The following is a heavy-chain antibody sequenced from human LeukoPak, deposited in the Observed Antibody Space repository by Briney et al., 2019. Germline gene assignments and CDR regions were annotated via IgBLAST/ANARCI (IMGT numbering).Heavy chain of an antibody. CDR1: GFTFSSYE. D-gene: IGHD3-9*01. Sequence: GGSLRLSYAASGFTFSSYEMNWVRQAPGKGLEWVSGISGRGGSTYYADSVKGRFTISRDNSKNTLYLQMNRLRAEDTAVYYCAKDDRRAKDYDFLTGYYKRPYFFDYWGQGTLVTVSS. CDR3: AKDDRRAKDYDFLTGYYKRPYFFDY. J-gene: IGHJ4*02. CDR2: ISGRGGST. V-gene: IGHV3-23*01.